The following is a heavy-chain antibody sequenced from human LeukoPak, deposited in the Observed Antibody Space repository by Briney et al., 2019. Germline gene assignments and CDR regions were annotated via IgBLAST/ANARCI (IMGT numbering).Heavy chain of an antibody. CDR2: IFPSGGEI. V-gene: IGHV3-53*01. J-gene: IGHJ4*02. CDR1: GFTVSRNY. CDR3: ATYRQVLLPFES. Sequence: QPGGSLRLSCAASGFTVSRNYMSWVRQAPGKGLEWVSSIFPSGGEIHYADSVRGRFTISRDNSKSILSLQMNSLIAEDTAIYYCATYRQVLLPFESWGQGTLVTVSS. D-gene: IGHD5-18*01.